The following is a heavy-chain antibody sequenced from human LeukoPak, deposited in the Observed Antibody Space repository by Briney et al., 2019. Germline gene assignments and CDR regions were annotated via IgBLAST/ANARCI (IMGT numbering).Heavy chain of an antibody. Sequence: GGSLRLSCAASGFTFSSYSMNWVRQAPGKGLEWVSYISSSSSTIYYADSVKGRFTISRDNAKNSLYLQMNSLRAEDTAVYYCARDLEWSNESAEYFQHWGQSTLVTVSS. CDR1: GFTFSSYS. CDR3: ARDLEWSNESAEYFQH. D-gene: IGHD3-3*01. CDR2: ISSSSSTI. V-gene: IGHV3-48*01. J-gene: IGHJ1*01.